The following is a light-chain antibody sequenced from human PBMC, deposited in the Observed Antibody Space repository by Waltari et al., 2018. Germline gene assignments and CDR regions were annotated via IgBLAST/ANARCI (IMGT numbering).Light chain of an antibody. Sequence: VLTQSPGTLSLSPGERATLSCRASQSISKYLVWYQQRPGHDPRLLIYAASTRATGIPDRFSGSGFGTDFTLTISRLEPEDFAMYYCQNHERLPATFGQGTKVEIK. CDR3: QNHERLPAT. CDR2: AAS. CDR1: QSISKY. V-gene: IGKV3-20*01. J-gene: IGKJ1*01.